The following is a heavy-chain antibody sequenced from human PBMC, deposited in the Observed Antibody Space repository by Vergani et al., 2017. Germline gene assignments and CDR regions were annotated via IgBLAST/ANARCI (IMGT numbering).Heavy chain of an antibody. CDR3: ARAVHRFLYYYYYMDV. V-gene: IGHV1-8*01. CDR1: GYTFTSYD. J-gene: IGHJ6*03. D-gene: IGHD3-10*01. Sequence: QVQLVQSGAEVKKPGASVKVSCKASGYTFTSYDINWVRQATGQGLEWMGWMNPNSGNTGYAQKFRGRVTMTRNTSISTAYMELSSLRSEDTAVYYCARAVHRFLYYYYYMDVWGKGTTVTVSS. CDR2: MNPNSGNT.